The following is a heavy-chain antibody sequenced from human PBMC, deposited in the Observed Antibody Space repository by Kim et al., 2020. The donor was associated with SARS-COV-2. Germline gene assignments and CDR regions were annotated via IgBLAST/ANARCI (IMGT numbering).Heavy chain of an antibody. V-gene: IGHV3-21*06. CDR3: ARGSLGRDGFNLGYYGMDV. J-gene: IGHJ6*02. D-gene: IGHD7-27*01. Sequence: GRFTISRDNAQNSLYLQLNSLRAEDTAVYYCARGSLGRDGFNLGYYGMDVWGQGTTVIVSS.